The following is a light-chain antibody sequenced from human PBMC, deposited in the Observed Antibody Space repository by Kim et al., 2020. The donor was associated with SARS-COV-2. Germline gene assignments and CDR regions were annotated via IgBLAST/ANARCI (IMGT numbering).Light chain of an antibody. CDR1: QSVSSY. CDR3: QQRSNWPPSWG. CDR2: DAS. V-gene: IGKV3-11*01. J-gene: IGKJ1*01. Sequence: PGERAPLSCRASQSVSSYLAWYQQKPGQAPRLLIYDASNRATGIPARFSGSGSGTDFTLTISSLEPEDFAVYYCQQRSNWPPSWGFGQGTKVDIK.